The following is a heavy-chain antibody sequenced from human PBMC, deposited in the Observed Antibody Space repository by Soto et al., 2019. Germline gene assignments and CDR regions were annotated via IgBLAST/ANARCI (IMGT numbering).Heavy chain of an antibody. CDR2: ISYDGSNK. J-gene: IGHJ5*02. D-gene: IGHD6-19*01. CDR1: GFTFSSYG. V-gene: IGHV3-30*18. Sequence: SLRLSCAASGFTFSSYGMHWVRQAPGKGLEWVAVISYDGSNKYYADSVRGRFTISRDNSKNTLYLQMNSLRAEDTAVYYCAKEAGPWGQGTLVTVSS. CDR3: AKEAGP.